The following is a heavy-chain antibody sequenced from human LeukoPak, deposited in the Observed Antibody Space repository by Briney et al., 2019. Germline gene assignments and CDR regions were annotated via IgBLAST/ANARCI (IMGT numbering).Heavy chain of an antibody. J-gene: IGHJ6*04. CDR2: IYYSGST. CDR1: GGSISSYY. V-gene: IGHV4-59*01. Sequence: SETLSLTCTVSGGSISSYYWSWIRQPPGKGLEWIGYIYYSGSTNYNPSLKSRVTISVDTSKNQFSLKLSSVTAADTAVYYCARDSSGWCGDVWGKGTTVTISS. CDR3: ARDSSGWCGDV. D-gene: IGHD6-19*01.